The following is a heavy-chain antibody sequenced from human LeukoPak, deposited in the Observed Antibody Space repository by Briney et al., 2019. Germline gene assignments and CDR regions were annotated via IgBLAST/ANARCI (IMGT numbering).Heavy chain of an antibody. J-gene: IGHJ5*02. Sequence: SVKVSCKASGGTFSSYAISWVRQAPGQGLEWMGGIIPIFGTANYAQKFQGRVTITADKSTSTAYMELSSLRSEDTAVYYCARVSALGDGSSTPNWFDPWGQGTLVTVSS. CDR1: GGTFSSYA. D-gene: IGHD5-24*01. CDR2: IIPIFGTA. CDR3: ARVSALGDGSSTPNWFDP. V-gene: IGHV1-69*06.